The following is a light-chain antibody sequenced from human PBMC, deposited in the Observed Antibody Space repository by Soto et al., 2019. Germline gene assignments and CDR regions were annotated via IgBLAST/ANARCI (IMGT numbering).Light chain of an antibody. CDR2: GAS. CDR1: QSVSSSY. V-gene: IGKV3-20*01. Sequence: EIVLTQSPGTLSLSPGERATLSYKASQSVSSSYLAWYRQKPGQAPRLLIHGASSRATGIPDRFSGSGSGTDFTLTISRLEPEDFAVYYCQQYGSSPSITFGQGTRLDIK. J-gene: IGKJ5*01. CDR3: QQYGSSPSIT.